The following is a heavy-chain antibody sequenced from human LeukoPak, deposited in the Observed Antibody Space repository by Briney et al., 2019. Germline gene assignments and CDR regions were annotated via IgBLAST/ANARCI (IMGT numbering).Heavy chain of an antibody. D-gene: IGHD6-19*01. J-gene: IGHJ4*02. CDR1: GYTLTVLS. V-gene: IGHV1-24*01. CDR3: ATAPIGAVAGTFFDY. Sequence: ASVKVSCKVSGYTLTVLSMHWVRQAPGKGLEWMGGFDPEDGETIYAQKFQGRVTMTEDTSTDTAYMELSSLRSEDTAVYYCATAPIGAVAGTFFDYWGQGTLVTVSS. CDR2: FDPEDGET.